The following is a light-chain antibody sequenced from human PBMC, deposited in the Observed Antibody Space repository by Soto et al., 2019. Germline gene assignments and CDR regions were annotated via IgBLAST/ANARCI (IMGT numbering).Light chain of an antibody. V-gene: IGKV1-12*01. CDR2: AAS. CDR3: QQAISFPRT. J-gene: IGKJ1*01. CDR1: HSVTTW. Sequence: DIPMTQSPSSVSAFVGDRVTITCRASHSVTTWLAWYQQKPGKAPKLLIYAASTLQSGVPSRFSGSGSGTDFTLTISSLQPEDFATYFCQQAISFPRTFGQGTRVEIK.